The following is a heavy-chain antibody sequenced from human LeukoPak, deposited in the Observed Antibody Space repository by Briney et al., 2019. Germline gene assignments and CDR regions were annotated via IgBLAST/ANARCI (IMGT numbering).Heavy chain of an antibody. CDR1: GFTFSSYS. J-gene: IGHJ3*02. D-gene: IGHD2-2*01. V-gene: IGHV3-48*02. CDR3: ARGTQQAFDI. CDR2: ISSTSNTI. Sequence: GGSLRLSCVASGFTFSSYSMHWVRQAPGKGLEWVSYISSTSNTIYYADSVKGRFTISRDNAKNSLYLQMNSLRDEGSAVYYCARGTQQAFDIWGQGTMVTVSS.